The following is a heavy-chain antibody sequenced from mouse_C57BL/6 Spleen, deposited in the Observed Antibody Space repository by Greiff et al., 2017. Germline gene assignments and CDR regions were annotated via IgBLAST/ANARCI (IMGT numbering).Heavy chain of an antibody. CDR1: GYTFTSYW. J-gene: IGHJ2*01. Sequence: QVQLQQPGAELVRPGSSVKLSCKASGYTFTSYWMDWVKQRPGQGLEWIGNIYPSDSETHYNQKFKDKATLTVDKSSSTAYMQLSSLTSEDSEVYYRAMSSDYGSSYDYWGQGTTLTVSS. CDR2: IYPSDSET. V-gene: IGHV1-61*01. D-gene: IGHD1-1*01. CDR3: AMSSDYGSSYDY.